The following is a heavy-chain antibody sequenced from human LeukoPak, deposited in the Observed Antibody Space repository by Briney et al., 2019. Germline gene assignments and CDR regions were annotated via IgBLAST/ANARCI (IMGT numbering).Heavy chain of an antibody. CDR1: GFTFSSYA. Sequence: GSLRLSCAASGFTFSSYAMSWVRQAPGKGLEWVSAISGSGGSTYYADSVKGRFTISRDNSKNTLYLQMSSLRAEDTAVYYCAKDGVVVVTPSLRWGQGTLVTVSS. CDR2: ISGSGGST. J-gene: IGHJ4*02. D-gene: IGHD3-22*01. CDR3: AKDGVVVVTPSLR. V-gene: IGHV3-23*01.